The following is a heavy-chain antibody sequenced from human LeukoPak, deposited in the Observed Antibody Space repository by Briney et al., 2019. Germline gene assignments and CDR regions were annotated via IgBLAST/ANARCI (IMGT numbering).Heavy chain of an antibody. CDR1: GFTFSSYA. CDR3: AKDPRGNYYYYGMDV. Sequence: GGSLILSCAASGFTFSSYAMSWVRQAPGKGLEWVSAISGSGGSTYYADSVKGRFTISRDNSKNTLYLQMNSLRAEDTAVYYCAKDPRGNYYYYGMDVWGQGTTVTVSS. J-gene: IGHJ6*01. V-gene: IGHV3-23*01. CDR2: ISGSGGST.